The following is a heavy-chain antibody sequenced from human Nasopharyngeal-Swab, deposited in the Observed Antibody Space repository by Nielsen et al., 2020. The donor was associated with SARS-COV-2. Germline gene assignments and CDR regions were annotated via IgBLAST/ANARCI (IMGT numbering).Heavy chain of an antibody. CDR2: ISGSGGST. Sequence: GGSLRLSCAASGFTFSSYAMSWVRQAPGKGLEWVSAISGSGGSTYYADSVKGRFTISRDNTKNSLYLQMNSLRAEDTALYHCARAYSGSYGYNYYGMDVWGQGTTVTVSS. CDR3: ARAYSGSYGYNYYGMDV. CDR1: GFTFSSYA. D-gene: IGHD1-26*01. V-gene: IGHV3-23*01. J-gene: IGHJ6*02.